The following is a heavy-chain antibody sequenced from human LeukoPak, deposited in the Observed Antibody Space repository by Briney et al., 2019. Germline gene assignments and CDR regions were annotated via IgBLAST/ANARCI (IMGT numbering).Heavy chain of an antibody. V-gene: IGHV3-74*01. CDR3: ARDGLITMVRQ. CDR2: INPDGSET. D-gene: IGHD3-10*01. Sequence: TGGSLRLSCAASGFMFSSYWMHWVRLSPGKGLVWVSCINPDGSETTYADSVKGRFTISRDNAKNSLYLQMNSLRAEDTAVYYCARDGLITMVRQGGQGTLVTVSS. J-gene: IGHJ4*02. CDR1: GFMFSSYW.